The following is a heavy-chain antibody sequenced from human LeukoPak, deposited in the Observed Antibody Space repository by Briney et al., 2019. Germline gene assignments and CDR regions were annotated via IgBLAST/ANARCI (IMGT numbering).Heavy chain of an antibody. Sequence: ASVKVSCKASGYTFTSYDINWVRQATGQGLEWMGWMNPNSGNTGYAQKFQGRVTITRNTSISTAYMELSSLRSEDTAVYYCARTRLRNNWFDPWGQGTLVTVSS. CDR1: GYTFTSYD. CDR2: MNPNSGNT. D-gene: IGHD4-17*01. CDR3: ARTRLRNNWFDP. V-gene: IGHV1-8*03. J-gene: IGHJ5*02.